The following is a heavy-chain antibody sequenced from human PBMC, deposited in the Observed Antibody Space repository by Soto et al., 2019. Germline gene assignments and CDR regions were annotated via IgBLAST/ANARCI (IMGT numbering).Heavy chain of an antibody. CDR1: GGYLSNYY. V-gene: IGHV4-59*01. D-gene: IGHD2-15*01. CDR3: AREVKWSGYFDY. CDR2: IYNSGST. J-gene: IGHJ4*02. Sequence: ALETLSLPCTVSGGYLSNYYWSWIRQSPGKGLEWIGYIYNSGSTNYNPSLESRVTISVDTSKNQFSLKLNSVTAADTAVYSCAREVKWSGYFDYWGQGILVTVSS.